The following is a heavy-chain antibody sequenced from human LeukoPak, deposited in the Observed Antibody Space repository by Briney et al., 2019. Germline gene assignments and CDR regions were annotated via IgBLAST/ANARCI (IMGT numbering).Heavy chain of an antibody. D-gene: IGHD2-15*01. J-gene: IGHJ6*03. CDR1: GGSISSGSYY. Sequence: SETLSLTCTVSGGSISSGSYYWSWIRQPAGKGLEWIGRIYTSGSTNYNPSLKSRVTLSVDTSKNQFSLKLSSVTAADTAVYYCAGHCSGGSCYPGAGYYMDVWGKGTTVTVSS. CDR3: AGHCSGGSCYPGAGYYMDV. CDR2: IYTSGST. V-gene: IGHV4-61*02.